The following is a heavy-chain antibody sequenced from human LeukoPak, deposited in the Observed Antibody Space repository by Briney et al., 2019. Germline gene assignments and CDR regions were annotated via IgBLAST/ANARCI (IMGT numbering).Heavy chain of an antibody. D-gene: IGHD2-2*01. CDR1: GFTFSSYS. Sequence: GGSLRLSCAASGFTFSSYSMNWVRQAPGKGLEWVSYISSSSSTIYYADSVKGRFTISRDNAKNSLYLQMNSLRAEDTAVYYCARDKTPYCSSTNCPFDYWGQGTLVTVSS. CDR2: ISSSSSTI. CDR3: ARDKTPYCSSTNCPFDY. J-gene: IGHJ4*02. V-gene: IGHV3-48*04.